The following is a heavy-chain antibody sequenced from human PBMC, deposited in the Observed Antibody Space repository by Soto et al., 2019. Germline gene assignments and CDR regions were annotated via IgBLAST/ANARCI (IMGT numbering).Heavy chain of an antibody. CDR3: ARLNNPYSSSWYSASSPKYYFDY. J-gene: IGHJ4*02. CDR2: IYYSGST. Sequence: QLQLQESGPGLVKPSETLSLTCTVSGGSISSSSYYWGWIRQPPGKGLEWIGSIYYSGSTYYNPSLKSRVTISVDTSKNQFSLKLSSVTAADTAVYYCARLNNPYSSSWYSASSPKYYFDYWGQGTLVTVSS. V-gene: IGHV4-39*01. D-gene: IGHD6-13*01. CDR1: GGSISSSSYY.